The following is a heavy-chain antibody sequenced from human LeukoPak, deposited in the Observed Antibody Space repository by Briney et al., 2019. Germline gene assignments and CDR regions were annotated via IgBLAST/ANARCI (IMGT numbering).Heavy chain of an antibody. J-gene: IGHJ4*02. CDR1: GFTFSSSA. V-gene: IGHV3-23*01. D-gene: IGHD3-16*01. CDR3: AKVGALGYYFDY. Sequence: GGSLRLSCAAFGFTFSSSAMRWVRQAQGKGLEWVSAVGGSGGNTYYADSVKGRFTISRDNSKNTLYLQMNSLRVEDTAVYYCAKVGALGYYFDYWGQGTLATVSS. CDR2: VGGSGGNT.